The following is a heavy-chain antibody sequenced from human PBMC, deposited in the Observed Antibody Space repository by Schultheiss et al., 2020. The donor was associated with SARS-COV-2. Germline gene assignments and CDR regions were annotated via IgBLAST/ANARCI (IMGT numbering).Heavy chain of an antibody. J-gene: IGHJ4*02. CDR1: GGSIRSSSYY. D-gene: IGHD6-13*01. Sequence: SETLSLTCTVSGGSIRSSSYYWGWIRQPPGKGLEWIGSSHYSGRTYYNSSLESRVTISVDTSKNRFSLKLSSVTAADTAVYYCARVQSAYSSLFDYWGQGTLVTVSS. CDR3: ARVQSAYSSLFDY. CDR2: SHYSGRT. V-gene: IGHV4-39*07.